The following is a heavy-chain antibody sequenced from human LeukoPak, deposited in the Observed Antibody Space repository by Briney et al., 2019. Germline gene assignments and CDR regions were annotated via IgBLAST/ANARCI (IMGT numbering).Heavy chain of an antibody. CDR1: GFTFSSYA. D-gene: IGHD2-15*01. Sequence: GGPLRLSCAASGFTFSSYAMSWVRQAPGNGLEWVSAISGSGGSTYYADSVKGRFTVSRDNSKNTLYLQMNNLRAEDTAIYFCVNQYTRTYFDSWGQGTLVTVSS. CDR2: ISGSGGST. CDR3: VNQYTRTYFDS. J-gene: IGHJ4*02. V-gene: IGHV3-23*01.